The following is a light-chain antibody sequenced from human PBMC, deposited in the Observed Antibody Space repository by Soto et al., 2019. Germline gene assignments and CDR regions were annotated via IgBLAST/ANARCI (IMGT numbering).Light chain of an antibody. Sequence: QAVVTQEPSLTVSPGGTVTLTCASNTGAVTSGFYPNWFQQKPGQTPRPLSHSTSDKYSWTPARFSGSLVGGNAALTLAGVQPEDEADYYCLVFSGGAWVFGGGTKLTVL. V-gene: IGLV7-43*01. CDR1: TGAVTSGFY. CDR3: LVFSGGAWV. J-gene: IGLJ3*02. CDR2: STS.